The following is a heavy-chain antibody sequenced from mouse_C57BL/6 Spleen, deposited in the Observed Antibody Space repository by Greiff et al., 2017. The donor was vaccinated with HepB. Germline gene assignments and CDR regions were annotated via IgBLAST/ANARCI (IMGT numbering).Heavy chain of an antibody. D-gene: IGHD2-2*01. Sequence: EVQLKESGPGMVKPSQSLSLTCTVTGYSITSGYDWHWIRHFPGNKLEWMGYISYSGSTNYNPSLKSRISITHDTSKNHFFLKLNSVTTEDTATYYCARGVVTGYFDYWGQGTTLTVSS. J-gene: IGHJ2*01. CDR2: ISYSGST. CDR1: GYSITSGYD. CDR3: ARGVVTGYFDY. V-gene: IGHV3-1*01.